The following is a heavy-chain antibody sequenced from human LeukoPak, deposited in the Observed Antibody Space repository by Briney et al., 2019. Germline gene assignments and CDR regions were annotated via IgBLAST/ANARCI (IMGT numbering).Heavy chain of an antibody. D-gene: IGHD3-10*01. J-gene: IGHJ4*02. CDR1: GFTFSNAW. V-gene: IGHV3-7*05. CDR3: ARDHVVRGVVWDY. CDR2: INQDGSEK. Sequence: GGSLRLSCAASGFTFSNAWMSWVRQAPGKGLEWVATINQDGSEKYSVGSVKGRFTISRDNAKNSLYLQMNSLRAEDTAVYYCARDHVVRGVVWDYWGQGTLVTVSS.